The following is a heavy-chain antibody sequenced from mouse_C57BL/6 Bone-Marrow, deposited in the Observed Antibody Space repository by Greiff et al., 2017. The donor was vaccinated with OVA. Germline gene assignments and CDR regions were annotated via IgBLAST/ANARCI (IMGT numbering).Heavy chain of an antibody. V-gene: IGHV5-16*01. CDR3: ARAYDGYYAWFAY. CDR2: INYDGSST. D-gene: IGHD2-3*01. Sequence: EVMLVESEGGLVQPGSSMKLSCTASGFTFSDYYMAWVRQVPEKGLEWVANINYDGSSTYYLDSLKSRFIISRDNAKNILYLQMSSLKSEDTATYYCARAYDGYYAWFAYWGQGTLVTVSA. CDR1: GFTFSDYY. J-gene: IGHJ3*01.